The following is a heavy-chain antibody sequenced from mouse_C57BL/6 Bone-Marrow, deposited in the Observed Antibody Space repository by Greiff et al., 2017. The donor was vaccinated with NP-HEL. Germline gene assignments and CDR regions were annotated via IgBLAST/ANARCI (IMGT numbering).Heavy chain of an antibody. D-gene: IGHD2-4*01. CDR3: ARHGVQDYDVRDAMDY. CDR2: ISSGGSYT. CDR1: GFTFSSYG. J-gene: IGHJ4*01. Sequence: EVHLVESGGDLVKPGGSLKLSCAASGFTFSSYGMSWVRQTPDKRLEWVATISSGGSYTYYPASVKGRFTISRDNAKNTLYLQMSSLKSEDTAMYYCARHGVQDYDVRDAMDYWGQGTSVTVSS. V-gene: IGHV5-6*01.